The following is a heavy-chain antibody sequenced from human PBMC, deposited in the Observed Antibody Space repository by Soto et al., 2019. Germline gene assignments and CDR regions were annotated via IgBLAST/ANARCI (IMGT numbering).Heavy chain of an antibody. CDR2: INVGDGNK. J-gene: IGHJ4*02. D-gene: IGHD3-22*01. V-gene: IGHV1-3*01. CDR3: ARDTSGYSPFDY. CDR1: GYTFTSYP. Sequence: ASVKVSFKASGYTFTSYPIHWVRQAPGQRLEWMGRINVGDGNKRNSQKFQDRVTITRYKSASTAYMEVSSLRFEDTALYYCARDTSGYSPFDYWGQGTLVTVSS.